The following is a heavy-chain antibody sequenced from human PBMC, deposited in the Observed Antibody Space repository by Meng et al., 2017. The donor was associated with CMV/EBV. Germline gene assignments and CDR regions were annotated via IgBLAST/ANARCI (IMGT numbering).Heavy chain of an antibody. D-gene: IGHD3-3*01. CDR2: INAGDGNR. Sequence: QVQLVQSGAEVNKPGASVQVSCKASGYTFTGYGIHWVRQAPGQRLEWMGWINAGDGNRKYSQKFQDRVTITRDTSASTAYMELSSLRSEDTAVYYCARGNGVAHDYWGQGTLVTVSS. J-gene: IGHJ4*02. V-gene: IGHV1-3*01. CDR1: GYTFTGYG. CDR3: ARGNGVAHDY.